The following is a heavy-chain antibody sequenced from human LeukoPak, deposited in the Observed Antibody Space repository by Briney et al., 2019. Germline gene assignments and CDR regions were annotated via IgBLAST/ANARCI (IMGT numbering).Heavy chain of an antibody. Sequence: GGSLRLSCAASGFTFSSSWTNWVRQAPGKGLVWVSRINSDGNTIYYADSVKGRFTISRDNAKNTLYLQMNSLRAEDTAVYYCVREFDGSGHYCFDYWGQGTLVIVSS. CDR3: VREFDGSGHYCFDY. D-gene: IGHD3-22*01. CDR2: INSDGNTI. J-gene: IGHJ4*02. CDR1: GFTFSSSW. V-gene: IGHV3-74*01.